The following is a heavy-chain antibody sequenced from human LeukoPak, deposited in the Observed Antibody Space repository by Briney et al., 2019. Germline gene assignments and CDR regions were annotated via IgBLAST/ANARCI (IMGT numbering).Heavy chain of an antibody. CDR3: VCSGYRSGWRIDY. Sequence: SQTLSLTCAISGDSVSSNSVTWNWIRQSPSRGLEWLGRTYYRSTWYNDYAVSVRGRITVNPDTSKNQFSLKLSSVTAADTAVYYCVCSGYRSGWRIDYWGRGTLVIVSS. D-gene: IGHD6-19*01. V-gene: IGHV6-1*01. J-gene: IGHJ4*02. CDR2: TYYRSTWYN. CDR1: GDSVSSNSVT.